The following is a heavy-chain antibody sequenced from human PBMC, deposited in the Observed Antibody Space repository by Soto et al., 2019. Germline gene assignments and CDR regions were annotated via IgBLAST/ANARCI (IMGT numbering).Heavy chain of an antibody. V-gene: IGHV1-18*04. Sequence: ASVNGSWKSSGYTFTSYCISWVRQAPGQGLECMGWISTFHGNTNYAQKFQGSVTMTTDTSTSTAYMELRSLTSDDTAIYYCARDTYDTTGYPLDYWGQGTLVTVSS. D-gene: IGHD3-22*01. CDR3: ARDTYDTTGYPLDY. CDR2: ISTFHGNT. J-gene: IGHJ4*02. CDR1: GYTFTSYC.